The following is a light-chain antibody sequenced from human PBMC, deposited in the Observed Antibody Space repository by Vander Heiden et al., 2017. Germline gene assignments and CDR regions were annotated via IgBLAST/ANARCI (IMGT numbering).Light chain of an antibody. V-gene: IGKV1-33*01. CDR3: QQDYNLPWT. J-gene: IGKJ3*01. CDR2: DAS. Sequence: DIQMTQSPSSLSASVGDRVTITCQASQDISNYLNWYQQKPGKAPKLLIYDASNLETGVPSRFSGSGSGTDFTFTISSLQPEDVATYYCQQDYNLPWTFGHGTKVDIK. CDR1: QDISNY.